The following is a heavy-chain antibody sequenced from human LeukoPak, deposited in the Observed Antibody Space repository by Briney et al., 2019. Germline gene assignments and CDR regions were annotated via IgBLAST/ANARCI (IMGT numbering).Heavy chain of an antibody. CDR1: GFTFSDYA. CDR3: AKDPDCSSISCRAPFDY. V-gene: IGHV3-23*01. D-gene: IGHD2-2*01. CDR2: ISGSGASK. Sequence: GGSLRLSCAASGFTFSDYAMSWVRQAPGKGLEWVSLISGSGASKYYADSVKGRFTVSRDNSKNTLYLQMNSLRAEDTAVYYCAKDPDCSSISCRAPFDYWGQGTLVTVSS. J-gene: IGHJ4*02.